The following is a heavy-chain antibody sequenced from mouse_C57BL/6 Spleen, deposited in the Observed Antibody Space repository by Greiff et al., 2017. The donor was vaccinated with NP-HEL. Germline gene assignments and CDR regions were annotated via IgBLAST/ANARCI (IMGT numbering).Heavy chain of an antibody. CDR2: IDPANGNT. CDR1: GFHIKPTY. Sequence: VQLPPSVAALLRPWASVTLSCPASGFHIKPTYMPWVKQRPEQGLEWIGRIDPANGNTKYAPKFQGKATITADTSSNTAYLQLSSLTSEDTAIYYCATTGNLAYWGQGTLVTVSA. CDR3: ATTGNLAY. J-gene: IGHJ3*01. D-gene: IGHD2-1*01. V-gene: IGHV14-3*01.